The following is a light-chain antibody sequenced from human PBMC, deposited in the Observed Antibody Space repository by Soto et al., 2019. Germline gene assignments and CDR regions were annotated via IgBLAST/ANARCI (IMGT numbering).Light chain of an antibody. CDR1: QGINNY. Sequence: DIQMTQSPSSLSAFVGDRVTITCRASQGINNYLAWFQQKPGKPPKSLIYAASSLQSGVPSKFSGSGSGTDFTLTISSLQPEDVATYYCQQYKSYPYTFGQGTKLEIK. CDR3: QQYKSYPYT. V-gene: IGKV1-16*02. CDR2: AAS. J-gene: IGKJ2*01.